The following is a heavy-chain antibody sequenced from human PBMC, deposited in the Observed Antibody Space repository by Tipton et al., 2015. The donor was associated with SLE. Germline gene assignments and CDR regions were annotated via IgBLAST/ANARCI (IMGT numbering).Heavy chain of an antibody. CDR3: AKDREYDLLTGSEFDH. CDR1: GFPLINYA. V-gene: IGHV3-23*01. J-gene: IGHJ4*02. D-gene: IGHD3-9*01. CDR2: ISGSGSNT. Sequence: SLRLSCAASGFPLINYAMSWVRQAPGKGLEWVSGISGSGSNTYYGDSVKGRFTISRDNSKNTLYLQMNSLRAEDTAVYYCAKDREYDLLTGSEFDHWGQGTLVTVSS.